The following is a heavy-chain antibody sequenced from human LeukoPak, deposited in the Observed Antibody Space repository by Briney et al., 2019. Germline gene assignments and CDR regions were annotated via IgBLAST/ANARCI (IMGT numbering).Heavy chain of an antibody. J-gene: IGHJ6*03. D-gene: IGHD6-6*01. CDR2: IYYSGST. CDR1: GGSISSGDYY. CDR3: ARDGAHVESSSSWIYYYYMDV. V-gene: IGHV4-30-4*08. Sequence: PSETLSLTCTVSGGSISSGDYYWSWIRQPPGKGLEWIGYIYYSGSTYYNPSLRSRVTISVDTSKNQFSLKLSSVTAADTAMYYCARDGAHVESSSSWIYYYYMDVWGTGTTVTVSS.